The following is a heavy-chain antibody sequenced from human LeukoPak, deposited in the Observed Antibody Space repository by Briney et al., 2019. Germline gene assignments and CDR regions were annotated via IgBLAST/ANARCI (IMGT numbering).Heavy chain of an antibody. CDR2: IYHSGST. CDR1: GYSISSGYY. Sequence: SETLSLTCAVSGYSISSGYYWGWIRQPPGKGLEWIGSIYHSGSTYYNPSLKSRVTISVDTSKNQFSLKLSSVTAADTAVYYCARLSVAAAGTWGRGTMVTVSS. D-gene: IGHD6-13*01. J-gene: IGHJ3*01. CDR3: ARLSVAAAGT. V-gene: IGHV4-38-2*01.